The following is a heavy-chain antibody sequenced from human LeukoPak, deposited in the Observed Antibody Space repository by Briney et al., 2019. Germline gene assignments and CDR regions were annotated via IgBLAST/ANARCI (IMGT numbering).Heavy chain of an antibody. CDR1: GGSISSYY. D-gene: IGHD5-18*01. CDR3: ARVGGYSYGPFDY. CDR2: IYYSGST. V-gene: IGHV4-59*12. J-gene: IGHJ4*02. Sequence: SETLSLTSTVSGGSISSYYWSWIRQPPGKGLEWIGYIYYSGSTNYNPSLKSRVTISVDTSKNQFSLKLSSVTAADTAVYYCARVGGYSYGPFDYWGQGTLVTVSS.